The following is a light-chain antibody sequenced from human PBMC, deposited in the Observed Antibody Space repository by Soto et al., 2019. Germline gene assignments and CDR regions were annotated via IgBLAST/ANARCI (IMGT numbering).Light chain of an antibody. J-gene: IGLJ2*01. CDR2: GNS. CDR1: SSNIGAGYD. Sequence: QSVLTQPPSVSGAPGQRVTISCTGSSSNIGAGYDVHWYQQLPGTAPKLLIYGNSNRPSGVPDRFSGSKSGTSASLAITGLQADDEADYYCQSYDSSLKVFGGGTQLTVL. V-gene: IGLV1-40*01. CDR3: QSYDSSLKV.